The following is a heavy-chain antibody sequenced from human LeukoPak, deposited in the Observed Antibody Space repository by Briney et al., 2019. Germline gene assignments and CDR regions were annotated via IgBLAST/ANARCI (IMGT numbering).Heavy chain of an antibody. V-gene: IGHV1-18*01. D-gene: IGHD3-10*01. CDR1: GYTFTIFA. CDR2: INPHSGNP. J-gene: IGHJ4*02. CDR3: AAGEGFTGSFDF. Sequence: ASVKVSCKTSGYTFTIFAITWVRQAPGQGHEWMGWINPHSGNPNSTQKVKGRVTLTPDTSTSTAYMELRSLRSDDTAMYYCAAGEGFTGSFDFWGQGTVVAVSS.